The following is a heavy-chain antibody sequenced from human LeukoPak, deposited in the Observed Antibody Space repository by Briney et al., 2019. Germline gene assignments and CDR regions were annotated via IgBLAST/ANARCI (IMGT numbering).Heavy chain of an antibody. CDR3: ARDHLYDFWSGYAPPDAFDI. CDR1: GFTFSSYA. J-gene: IGHJ3*02. CDR2: ISSSSSYI. Sequence: GGSLRLSCAASGFTFSSYAMSWVRQAPGKGLEWVSAISSSSSYIYYADSVKGRFTISRDNAKNSLYLQMNSLRAEDTAVYYCARDHLYDFWSGYAPPDAFDIWGQGTMVTVSS. V-gene: IGHV3-21*01. D-gene: IGHD3-3*01.